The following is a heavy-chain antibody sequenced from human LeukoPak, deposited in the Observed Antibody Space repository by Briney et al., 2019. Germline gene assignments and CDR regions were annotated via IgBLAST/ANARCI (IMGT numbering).Heavy chain of an antibody. Sequence: ASVKVSCKASGYTLTGYYMHWVRQAPGQGLEWMGWINPNSGGTNYAQKFQGRVTMTRDTSISTAYMELSRLRSDDTAVYYCAEEYYYGSGSYSRWGQGTLVTVSS. CDR2: INPNSGGT. CDR1: GYTLTGYY. D-gene: IGHD3-10*01. J-gene: IGHJ4*02. CDR3: AEEYYYGSGSYSR. V-gene: IGHV1-2*02.